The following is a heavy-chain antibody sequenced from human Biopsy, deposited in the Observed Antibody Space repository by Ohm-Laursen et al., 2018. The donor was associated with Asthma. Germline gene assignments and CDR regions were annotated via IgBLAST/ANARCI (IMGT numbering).Heavy chain of an antibody. CDR3: ARAAITGIRGWFDP. J-gene: IGHJ5*02. D-gene: IGHD1-20*01. CDR1: GGYLTGHY. CDR2: IDQSGYT. V-gene: IGHV4-34*01. Sequence: TLSLTCTVSGGYLTGHYWNWIRQPPGKGLEWIGEIDQSGYTNYNPSLKSRVTMSADTSKNQFYLNLSSVTAADTAVYFCARAAITGIRGWFDPWGQGTQVTVSS.